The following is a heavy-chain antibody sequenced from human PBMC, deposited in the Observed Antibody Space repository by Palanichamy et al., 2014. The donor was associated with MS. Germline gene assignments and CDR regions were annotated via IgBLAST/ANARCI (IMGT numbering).Heavy chain of an antibody. CDR1: GFTFTTSA. V-gene: IGHV1-58*01. Sequence: QKQLVQSGPEVKKPGTSVKVSCKASGFTFTTSAVQWVRQARGQRLEWIGWIVVGTGYTKYTQKLQERVTITRDMPTGTVYMELSSLRSDDTAVYCCAAEEGAAAGRGPYYYYGMDIWGQGTTVAVSS. D-gene: IGHD6-13*01. J-gene: IGHJ6*02. CDR3: AAEEGAAAGRGPYYYYGMDI. CDR2: IVVGTGYT.